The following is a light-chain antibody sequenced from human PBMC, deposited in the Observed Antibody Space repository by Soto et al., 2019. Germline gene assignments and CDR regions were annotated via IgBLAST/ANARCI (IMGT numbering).Light chain of an antibody. V-gene: IGLV2-14*03. Sequence: QSALTQPASVSGSPGQSITISCTGTRSDVGGYNYVSWYQHHPGKAPKLIIFDVSNRPSGVSNPFSGSKSGNTASLTISALQPEDEADYYCSSYTTSNTRQIVFGTGTKLTVL. J-gene: IGLJ1*01. CDR1: RSDVGGYNY. CDR3: SSYTTSNTRQIV. CDR2: DVS.